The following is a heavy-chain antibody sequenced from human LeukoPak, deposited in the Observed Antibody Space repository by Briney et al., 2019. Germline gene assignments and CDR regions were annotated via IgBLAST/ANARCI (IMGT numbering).Heavy chain of an antibody. V-gene: IGHV1-18*01. J-gene: IGHJ4*02. D-gene: IGHD3-22*01. CDR1: VYTFTSYG. CDR3: ARPDSSGYGYYFDY. Sequence: AAVNVSCKASVYTFTSYGISWVRPAPRQGLEGMGWVSAYNGNTNYAQKRQGSVTMTTDTSTSTAYMELRSLRSDDTAVYYCARPDSSGYGYYFDYWGQGTLVTVSS. CDR2: VSAYNGNT.